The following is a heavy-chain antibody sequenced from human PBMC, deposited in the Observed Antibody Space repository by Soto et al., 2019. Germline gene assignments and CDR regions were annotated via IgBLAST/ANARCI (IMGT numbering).Heavy chain of an antibody. CDR2: IYYSGST. Sequence: PSETLSLTCTVSGGSISSGGYYWSWIRQHTGKGLEWIGYIYYSGSTYYNPSLKSRVTISVDTSKNQFSLKLSSVTAADTAVYYCARGGRYSYGYDYWGQGTLVTVSS. J-gene: IGHJ4*02. CDR1: GGSISSGGYY. V-gene: IGHV4-31*03. CDR3: ARGGRYSYGYDY. D-gene: IGHD5-18*01.